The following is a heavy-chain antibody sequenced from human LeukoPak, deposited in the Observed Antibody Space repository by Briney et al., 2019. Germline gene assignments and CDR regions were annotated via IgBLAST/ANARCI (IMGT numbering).Heavy chain of an antibody. Sequence: SDTLSLTCTVSGGSISSSSYYWRRIRQPPGKGLEWIGSIYYSGQTALRTPRKSRVPISVDTSKNQLALTLSSVTAGDPAVYYRARHSITMVRGVIINLYSFDIWGQGTMVTVSS. J-gene: IGHJ3*02. CDR3: ARHSITMVRGVIINLYSFDI. D-gene: IGHD3-10*01. CDR2: IYYSGQT. CDR1: GGSISSSSYY. V-gene: IGHV4-39*01.